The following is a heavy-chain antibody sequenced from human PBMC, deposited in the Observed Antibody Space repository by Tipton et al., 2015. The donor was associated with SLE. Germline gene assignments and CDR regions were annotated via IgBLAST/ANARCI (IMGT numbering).Heavy chain of an antibody. CDR2: INHSGST. CDR3: ARARSGSGWYGWYFDL. Sequence: TLSLTCAVYGGSFSGYYWSWIRQPPGKGLEWIGEINHSGSTNYNPSLKSRVTISVDTSKNQFSLKLSSVTAADTAVYYCARARSGSGWYGWYFDLWGRGTLVTVSS. V-gene: IGHV4-34*01. CDR1: GGSFSGYY. D-gene: IGHD6-19*01. J-gene: IGHJ2*01.